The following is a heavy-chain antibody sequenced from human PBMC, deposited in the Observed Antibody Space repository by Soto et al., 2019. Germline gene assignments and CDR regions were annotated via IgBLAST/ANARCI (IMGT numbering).Heavy chain of an antibody. Sequence: LRSPHQAHGQRLEWMGWINAANGNTKYSQKFQGRVTITRDTSASTVYMEMSSLRSEDTAVYYCARYYDSELGIDYWCQGPPVTVS. J-gene: IGHJ4*02. CDR3: ARYYDSELGIDY. CDR2: INAANGNT. V-gene: IGHV1-3*01. D-gene: IGHD3-22*01.